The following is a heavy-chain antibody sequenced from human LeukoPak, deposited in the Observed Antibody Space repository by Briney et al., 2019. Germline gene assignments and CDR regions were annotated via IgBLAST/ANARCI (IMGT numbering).Heavy chain of an antibody. CDR1: GFTFNRYI. CDR2: LNLDGSST. Sequence: GGSLRLSCAASGFTFNRYIMNWLRQAPGKGLEWVGNLNLDGSSTYYADSLRGRVIISRDNSKNTLLLQLNSMTPDDTAVYYCARGETGRGDYFDFWGQGTPVAVSS. J-gene: IGHJ4*02. D-gene: IGHD2-15*01. V-gene: IGHV3-23*01. CDR3: ARGETGRGDYFDF.